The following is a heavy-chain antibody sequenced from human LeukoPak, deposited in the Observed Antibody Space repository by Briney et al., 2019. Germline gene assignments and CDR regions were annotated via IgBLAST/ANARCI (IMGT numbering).Heavy chain of an antibody. CDR1: GGSISSSSYY. V-gene: IGHV4-39*01. Sequence: SETLSLTCTVSGGSISSSSYYWGWIRQPPGKGLEWIGSIYYSGSTYYNPSLKSRVTISVDTSKNQFSLKLSSVTAADTAVYYCALFWSGYWGYWGQGILVTVSS. CDR3: ALFWSGYWGY. D-gene: IGHD3-3*01. CDR2: IYYSGST. J-gene: IGHJ4*02.